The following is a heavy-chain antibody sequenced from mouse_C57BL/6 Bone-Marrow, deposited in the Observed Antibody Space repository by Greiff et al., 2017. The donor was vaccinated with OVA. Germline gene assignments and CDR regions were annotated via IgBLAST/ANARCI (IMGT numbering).Heavy chain of an antibody. CDR3: AWGHYYGSSYNY. J-gene: IGHJ2*01. D-gene: IGHD1-1*01. CDR2: IYPRSGNT. V-gene: IGHV1-81*01. Sequence: QVQLKESGAELARPGASVKLSCKASGYTFTSYGISWVKQRTGQGLEWIGEIYPRSGNTYYNEKFKGKATLTADKSSSTADMELRSLTSEDSAVYFCAWGHYYGSSYNYWGQGTTLTVSS. CDR1: GYTFTSYG.